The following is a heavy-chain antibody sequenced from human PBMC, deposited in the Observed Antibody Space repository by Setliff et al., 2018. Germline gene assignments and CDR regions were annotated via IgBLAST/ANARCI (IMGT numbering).Heavy chain of an antibody. CDR3: ARRYSSGWAYYYYYYMDV. D-gene: IGHD6-19*01. CDR1: GFTFSSYN. V-gene: IGHV3-21*01. J-gene: IGHJ6*03. Sequence: GGSLRLSCAASGFTFSSYNMDWVRQAPGKGLEWVSSISSSSSYIYYADSVKGRFTISRDNAKNSLYLQMNSLRAEDTAVYYCARRYSSGWAYYYYYYMDVWGKGTTVTVSS. CDR2: ISSSSSYI.